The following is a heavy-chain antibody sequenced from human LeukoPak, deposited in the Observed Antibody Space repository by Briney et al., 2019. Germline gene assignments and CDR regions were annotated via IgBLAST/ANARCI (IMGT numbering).Heavy chain of an antibody. CDR2: IYYSGST. J-gene: IGHJ6*03. CDR3: ARGDSVGGLQVDYMDD. CDR1: GVSISSSSYY. Sequence: SETLSHACTVSGVSISSSSYYWGWMRQPPGKGLEWIGSIYYSGSTYYNPSLKSRGTISVDTSKNQFSLKLSSVTAADTAVYYCARGDSVGGLQVDYMDDWGKEATVTVSS. V-gene: IGHV4-39*01. D-gene: IGHD1-26*01.